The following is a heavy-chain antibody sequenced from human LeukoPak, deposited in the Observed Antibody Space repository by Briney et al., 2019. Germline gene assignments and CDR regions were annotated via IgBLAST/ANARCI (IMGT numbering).Heavy chain of an antibody. Sequence: GESLKISCKASGHSFTSYWIGWVRQMPGKGLEWMGIIHPSDSETLYSPSFQGQVTISADNSITTAYLQWSSLKVSDTAMYYCGRRGYSGFGLVDDWGQGTLVTVSS. CDR2: IHPSDSET. J-gene: IGHJ4*02. V-gene: IGHV5-51*01. D-gene: IGHD5-12*01. CDR1: GHSFTSYW. CDR3: GRRGYSGFGLVDD.